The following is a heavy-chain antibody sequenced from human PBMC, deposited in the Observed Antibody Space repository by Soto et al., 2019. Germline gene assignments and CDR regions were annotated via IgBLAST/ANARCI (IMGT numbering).Heavy chain of an antibody. CDR3: ARGWGRIFDY. V-gene: IGHV4-34*01. CDR1: GGSFSGYY. D-gene: IGHD7-27*01. CDR2: INHSGST. Sequence: QVQLQQWGAGLLKPSETLSLTCAVYGGSFSGYYWNWIRQPPGKGLEWIGEINHSGSTNYNPSLKRRVTISVDTSKNQFSLKLSSVTAADTAVYYCARGWGRIFDYWGQGTLVNVSS. J-gene: IGHJ4*02.